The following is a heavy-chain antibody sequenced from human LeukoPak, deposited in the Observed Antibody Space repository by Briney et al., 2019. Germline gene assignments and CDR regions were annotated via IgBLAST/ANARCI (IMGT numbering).Heavy chain of an antibody. V-gene: IGHV5-51*01. CDR1: GYSFTSYW. Sequence: GESLKISCKGSGYSFTSYWIAWVRQMPGKGLECMGIICPGDSDTRYSPSFQGQVTISADKSISTAYLQWSSLKASDTAMYYCARQSDYYGPVPNWGQGTLVTVSS. D-gene: IGHD3-10*01. J-gene: IGHJ4*02. CDR3: ARQSDYYGPVPN. CDR2: ICPGDSDT.